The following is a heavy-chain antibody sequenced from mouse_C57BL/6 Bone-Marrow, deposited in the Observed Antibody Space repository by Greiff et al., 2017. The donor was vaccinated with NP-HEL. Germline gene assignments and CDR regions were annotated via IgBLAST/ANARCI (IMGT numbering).Heavy chain of an antibody. J-gene: IGHJ2*01. CDR1: GYTFTSFW. CDR3: ARFLTVFFDY. D-gene: IGHD4-1*01. Sequence: QVQLKQPGAELVMPGASVKLSCKASGYTFTSFWMHWVKQRPGQGLEWIGEIDPSDSYTNYNQKFKGKSTLTVDKSSSTAYMQLSSLTSEDSAVYYCARFLTVFFDYWGQGTTLTVSS. V-gene: IGHV1-69*01. CDR2: IDPSDSYT.